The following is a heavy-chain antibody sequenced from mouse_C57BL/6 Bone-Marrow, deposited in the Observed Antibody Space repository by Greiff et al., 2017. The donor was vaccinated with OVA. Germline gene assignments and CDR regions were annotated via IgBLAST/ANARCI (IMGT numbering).Heavy chain of an antibody. D-gene: IGHD1-1*01. CDR2: ISSGSSTI. J-gene: IGHJ2*01. CDR3: ARRVYYYGSSYGAFDY. V-gene: IGHV5-17*01. Sequence: VQLKQSGGGLVKPGGSLKLSCAASGFTFSDYGMHWVRQAPEKGLEWVAYISSGSSTIYYADTVKGRFTISRDNAKNTLFLQMTSLRSEDTAMYYCARRVYYYGSSYGAFDYWGQGTTLTVSS. CDR1: GFTFSDYG.